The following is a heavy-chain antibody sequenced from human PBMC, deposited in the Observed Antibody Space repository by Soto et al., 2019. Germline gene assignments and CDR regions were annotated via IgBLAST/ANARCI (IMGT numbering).Heavy chain of an antibody. Sequence: GGSLRLSCAASGFTFSSYWMSWVRQAPGRGLEWVANIKQDGSEKYYVDSVKGRFTISRDNAKNSLHLQMNSLRAEDTAVYYCARVSYGDYYFQHWGQGTLVTVSS. V-gene: IGHV3-7*03. J-gene: IGHJ1*01. CDR2: IKQDGSEK. CDR1: GFTFSSYW. CDR3: ARVSYGDYYFQH. D-gene: IGHD4-17*01.